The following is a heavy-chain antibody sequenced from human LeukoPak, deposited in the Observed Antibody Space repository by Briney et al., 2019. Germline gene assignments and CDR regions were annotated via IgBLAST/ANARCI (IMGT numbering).Heavy chain of an antibody. D-gene: IGHD3-3*01. Sequence: SETLSLTCTVSGGSISSSSYSWGWIRQPPGKGLEWIGSIYYSGSTYYNPSLKSRVTISVDTSKNQFSLKLSSVTAADTAVYYCARGMYYDFWSGFSFDYWGQGTLVTVSS. J-gene: IGHJ4*02. CDR3: ARGMYYDFWSGFSFDY. CDR1: GGSISSSSYS. V-gene: IGHV4-39*01. CDR2: IYYSGST.